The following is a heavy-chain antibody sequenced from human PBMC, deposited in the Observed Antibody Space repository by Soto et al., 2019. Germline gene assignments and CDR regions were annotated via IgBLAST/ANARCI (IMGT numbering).Heavy chain of an antibody. CDR1: GFTFSSYS. Sequence: EVQLVESGGGLVQPGGSLRLSCAASGFTFSSYSINWVRQAPGKGLEWFSYITSDSSTISYADSVKGRFTVSRDNAKSSLYLQMNRLRDEDTAVYYCARVGRGVYGMDVWGQGTSVTVSS. V-gene: IGHV3-48*02. J-gene: IGHJ6*02. CDR3: ARVGRGVYGMDV. D-gene: IGHD2-8*01. CDR2: ITSDSSTI.